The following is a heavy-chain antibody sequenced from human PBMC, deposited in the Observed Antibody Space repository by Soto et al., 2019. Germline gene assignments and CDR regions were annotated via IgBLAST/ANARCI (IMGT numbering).Heavy chain of an antibody. CDR2: ITWNSDRL. D-gene: IGHD6-13*01. V-gene: IGHV3-9*01. J-gene: IGHJ4*02. CDR1: GFTFDDYA. CDR3: GKGLSIAAIDY. Sequence: EVQLVESGGGLVQPGRSLRLSCTASGFTFDDYALHWVRQAPGKGLEWVSGITWNSDRLDYADSVKGRFTISRDNARNSLYLQMNSLRAEDTALYFCGKGLSIAAIDYWGQGTLVTVSS.